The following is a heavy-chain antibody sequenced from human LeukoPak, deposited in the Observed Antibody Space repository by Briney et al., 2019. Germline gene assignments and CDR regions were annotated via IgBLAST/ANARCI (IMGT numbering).Heavy chain of an antibody. CDR2: IRYDGSNK. D-gene: IGHD3-16*01. CDR3: ARDSRGSPAY. V-gene: IGHV3-33*01. Sequence: GRSLRLSCAASGFTFSSYGVHWVRQAPGKGLEWVAVIRYDGSNKYYADSVKGRFTISRDNSKNTLYLQMNSLRAEDTAVYYCARDSRGSPAYWGQGTLVTVSS. CDR1: GFTFSSYG. J-gene: IGHJ4*02.